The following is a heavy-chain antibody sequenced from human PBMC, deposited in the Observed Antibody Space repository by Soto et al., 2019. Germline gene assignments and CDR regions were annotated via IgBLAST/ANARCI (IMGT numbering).Heavy chain of an antibody. CDR2: IYYSGST. CDR3: ARQGGAARPDWYFDL. J-gene: IGHJ2*01. V-gene: IGHV4-59*08. CDR1: GGSISSYY. D-gene: IGHD6-6*01. Sequence: SETLSLTCTVSGGSISSYYWSWIRQPPGKGLEWIGYIYYSGSTNYNPSLKSRVTISVDTSTNQFSLKLSSVTAADTAVYYCARQGGAARPDWYFDLWGRGTLVTVSS.